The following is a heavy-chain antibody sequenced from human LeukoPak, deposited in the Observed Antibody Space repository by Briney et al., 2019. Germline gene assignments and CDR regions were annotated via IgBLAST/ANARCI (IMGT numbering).Heavy chain of an antibody. CDR2: IIPIFGTA. CDR3: ARWDQPYLFDP. Sequence: GSSVKVSCKASGGTFSSYAISWVRQAPGQGLGWMGGIIPIFGTANYAQKFQGRVTVTADESTSTAYMELSSLRSEDTAVYYCARWDQPYLFDPWGQGTLVTVSS. D-gene: IGHD2-2*01. V-gene: IGHV1-69*01. J-gene: IGHJ5*02. CDR1: GGTFSSYA.